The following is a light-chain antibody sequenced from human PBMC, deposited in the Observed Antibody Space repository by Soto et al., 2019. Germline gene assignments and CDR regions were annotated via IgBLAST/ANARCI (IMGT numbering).Light chain of an antibody. V-gene: IGLV2-14*01. CDR3: SSYTSSSTLEV. J-gene: IGLJ1*01. CDR1: SSDVGGYNY. CDR2: DVS. Sequence: QSVLTQPASVSGSPGQSITISCTGTSSDVGGYNYVSWYQQHPGKAPKLMIYDVSNRPSAVSNRFSGSKSGNTASLTISGIQAEDECDYYCSSYTSSSTLEVFGTGTKVTVL.